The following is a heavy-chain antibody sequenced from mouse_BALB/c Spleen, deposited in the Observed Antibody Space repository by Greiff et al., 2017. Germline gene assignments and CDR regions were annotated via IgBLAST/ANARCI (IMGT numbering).Heavy chain of an antibody. D-gene: IGHD5-1*01. CDR1: GFTFSSYG. J-gene: IGHJ4*01. V-gene: IGHV5-9*03. CDR3: ARYSTTRAMDY. Sequence: EVKLMESGGDLVKPGGSLKLSCAASGFTFSSYGMSWVRQTPEKRLEWVATISSGGGNTYYPDSVKGRFTISRDNAKNNLYLQMSSLRSEDTALYYGARYSTTRAMDYWGQGTAVTVSS. CDR2: ISSGGGNT.